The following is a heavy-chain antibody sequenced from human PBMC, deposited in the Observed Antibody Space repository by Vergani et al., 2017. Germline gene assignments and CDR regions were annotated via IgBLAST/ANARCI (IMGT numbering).Heavy chain of an antibody. V-gene: IGHV1-2*02. D-gene: IGHD5-12*01. CDR1: GYTFTGYY. Sequence: QVQLVQSGAEVKKPGASVKVSCKASGYTFTGYYMHWVRQAPGQGLEWMGWINPNSGGTNYAQKFQGRVTMTRDTSISTAYMELSSLRSEDTAVYYCARGTNVDIVATIKGPYYYYYMDVWGKGTTVTVSS. CDR2: INPNSGGT. J-gene: IGHJ6*03. CDR3: ARGTNVDIVATIKGPYYYYYMDV.